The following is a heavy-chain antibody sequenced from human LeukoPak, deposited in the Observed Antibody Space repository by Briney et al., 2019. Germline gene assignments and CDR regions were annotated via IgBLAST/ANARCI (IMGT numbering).Heavy chain of an antibody. Sequence: GGSLRLSCAASGFTFSSYSMNWVRQAPGKGLEWVSSISSSSSYIYYADSVKGRFTISRDNAKNSLYLQVNSLRAEDTAVYYCASQYYYDSSGYYNSNWFDPWGQGTLVTVSS. J-gene: IGHJ5*02. CDR3: ASQYYYDSSGYYNSNWFDP. CDR2: ISSSSSYI. D-gene: IGHD3-22*01. V-gene: IGHV3-21*01. CDR1: GFTFSSYS.